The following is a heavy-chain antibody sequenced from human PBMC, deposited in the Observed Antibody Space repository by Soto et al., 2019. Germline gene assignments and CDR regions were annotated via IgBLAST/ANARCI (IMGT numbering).Heavy chain of an antibody. J-gene: IGHJ6*02. Sequence: QVQLVQSGAEVKKPGSSVKVSCKASGGTFSSYAISWVRQAPGQGLEWMGGIIPIFGTANYAQKFQGRVTITADESTSTAYMELSSLRSEDTAVYYCARGGYGDYVGDLHYYYGMDVWGQGTTVTVSS. CDR2: IIPIFGTA. D-gene: IGHD4-17*01. CDR3: ARGGYGDYVGDLHYYYGMDV. V-gene: IGHV1-69*01. CDR1: GGTFSSYA.